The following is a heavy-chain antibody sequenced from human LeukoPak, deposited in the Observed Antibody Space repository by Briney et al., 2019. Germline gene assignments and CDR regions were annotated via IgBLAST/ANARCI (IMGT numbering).Heavy chain of an antibody. CDR1: GGSISSYY. J-gene: IGHJ6*02. D-gene: IGHD1-1*01. CDR2: IYYSGST. V-gene: IGHV4-59*12. CDR3: AREKQPERPGGYYYYGMDV. Sequence: PSETLSLTCTVSGGSISSYYWSWIRQPPGKGLEWIGYIYYSGSTNYNPSLKSRVTMSVDTSKNQFSLKLSSVTAEDTAVYYCAREKQPERPGGYYYYGMDVWGQGTTVTVSS.